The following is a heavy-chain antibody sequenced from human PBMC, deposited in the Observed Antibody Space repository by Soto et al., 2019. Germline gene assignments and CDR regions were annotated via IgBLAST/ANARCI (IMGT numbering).Heavy chain of an antibody. D-gene: IGHD3-3*01. Sequence: SETLSLTCTAPAASISSYYWSWIRQPAGKGLEWIGRIYTSGSTNYNPSLKSRVTMSVDTSKNQFSLKLSSVTAADTAVYYCARGGPYYDFWSGSRNYYYGTDVWGQGTTVTVSS. J-gene: IGHJ6*02. V-gene: IGHV4-4*07. CDR3: ARGGPYYDFWSGSRNYYYGTDV. CDR1: AASISSYY. CDR2: IYTSGST.